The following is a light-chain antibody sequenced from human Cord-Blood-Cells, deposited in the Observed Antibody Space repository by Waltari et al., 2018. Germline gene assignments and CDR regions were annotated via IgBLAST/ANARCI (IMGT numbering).Light chain of an antibody. V-gene: IGLV3-1*01. CDR2: QDS. Sequence: SYELTQPPSVSVSPGQTASITCSGDKLGDKYACWYQQKPGQSPLLVIYQDSKRPSGSPERFSGSNSGNTATLTISGTQAMDEADYYCQAWDSSTAVFGTGTKVTVL. CDR3: QAWDSSTAV. CDR1: KLGDKY. J-gene: IGLJ1*01.